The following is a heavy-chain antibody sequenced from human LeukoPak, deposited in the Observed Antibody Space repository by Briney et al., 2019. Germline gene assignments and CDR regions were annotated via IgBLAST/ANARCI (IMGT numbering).Heavy chain of an antibody. CDR2: IYHSGST. J-gene: IGHJ6*02. Sequence: SGSLSLTCAVSGGSISSSNWWSWVRQPPGKGLEWIGEIYHSGSTNYNPSLKSRVTISVDKSKNQFSLKLSSVTAADTAVYYCARSPKVGYYYYGMDVWGQGTTVTVSS. V-gene: IGHV4-4*02. CDR3: ARSPKVGYYYYGMDV. CDR1: GGSISSSNW. D-gene: IGHD2-2*01.